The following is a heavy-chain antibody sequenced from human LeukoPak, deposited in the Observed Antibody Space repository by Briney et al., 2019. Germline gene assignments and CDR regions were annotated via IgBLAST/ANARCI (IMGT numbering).Heavy chain of an antibody. V-gene: IGHV1-69*13. CDR2: IFPIFGTA. Sequence: SVKVSCKASGGTFSSYAISWVRQAPGQGLEWMGGIFPIFGTANYAQKFQGRVTITADESTSTAYMELSSLRSDDTAVYYCERARSGWYYMDVWGKGTTVTVSS. J-gene: IGHJ6*03. CDR3: ERARSGWYYMDV. CDR1: GGTFSSYA. D-gene: IGHD3-3*01.